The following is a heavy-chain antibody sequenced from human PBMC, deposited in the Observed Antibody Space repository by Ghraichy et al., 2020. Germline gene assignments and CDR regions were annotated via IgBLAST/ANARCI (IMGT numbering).Heavy chain of an antibody. CDR1: GFTFSRFW. Sequence: GGSLRLSCAASGFTFSRFWMSWVRQAPGKGLEWVASIKQDGSERYYVDSVKGRFTISRDNAKNSLSLQMNSLRVEDTAVYYCAREGRSTVVINFDYWGQGTRVTASS. CDR2: IKQDGSER. J-gene: IGHJ4*02. CDR3: AREGRSTVVINFDY. V-gene: IGHV3-7*03. D-gene: IGHD4-23*01.